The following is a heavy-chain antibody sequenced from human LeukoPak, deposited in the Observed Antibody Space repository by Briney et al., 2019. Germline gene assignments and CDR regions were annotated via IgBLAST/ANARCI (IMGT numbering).Heavy chain of an antibody. D-gene: IGHD3-22*01. CDR3: ASSYYERSGHSY. V-gene: IGHV3-72*01. Sequence: GGSLRLSCAASGFTFSSYTMNWVRQSSGKGLEWVGRTRNKANSYTAKYAASVKGRFTISRDDSKNSLYLQMNSLKTEDTAVYYCASSYYERSGHSYWGQGTLVTVSS. CDR1: GFTFSSYT. J-gene: IGHJ4*02. CDR2: TRNKANSYTA.